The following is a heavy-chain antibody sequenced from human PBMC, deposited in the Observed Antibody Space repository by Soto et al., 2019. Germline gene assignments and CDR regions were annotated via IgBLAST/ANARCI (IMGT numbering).Heavy chain of an antibody. Sequence: GGSLRLSCAASGFTFSSYAMSWVRQAPGKGLEWVSAISGSGGSTYYADSVKGRFTISRDNSKNTLYLQMNSLRAEDTAVYYCAKDGHCSSTSCYEEDSVWFYWGQGTLVTVSS. J-gene: IGHJ4*02. V-gene: IGHV3-23*01. CDR1: GFTFSSYA. CDR3: AKDGHCSSTSCYEEDSVWFY. CDR2: ISGSGGST. D-gene: IGHD2-2*01.